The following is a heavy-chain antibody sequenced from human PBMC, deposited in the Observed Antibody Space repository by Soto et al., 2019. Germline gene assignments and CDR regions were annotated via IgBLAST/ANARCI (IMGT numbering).Heavy chain of an antibody. V-gene: IGHV3-30-3*01. Sequence: GGSLRLSCAASGFTFSSYAMHWVRQAPGKGLEWVAVISYDGSNKYYADSVKGRFTISRDNSKNTLYLQMNSLRAEDTAVYYCARDGIAGNGGFDYWGQGTLVTVS. CDR3: ARDGIAGNGGFDY. D-gene: IGHD6-13*01. CDR2: ISYDGSNK. CDR1: GFTFSSYA. J-gene: IGHJ4*02.